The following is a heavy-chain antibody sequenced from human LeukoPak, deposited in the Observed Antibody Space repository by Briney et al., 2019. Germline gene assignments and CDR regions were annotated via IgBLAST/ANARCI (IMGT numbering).Heavy chain of an antibody. J-gene: IGHJ3*02. CDR1: GFTFSSYG. Sequence: GGSLRLSCAASGFTFSSYGMHWVRQAPGKGLEWVAVISYDGSNKYYADSVKGRFTISRDNSKNTLYLQMNSLRAEDTAVYYCAKDGFGIGARPYAFDIWGQGTMVTVSS. D-gene: IGHD6-6*01. CDR3: AKDGFGIGARPYAFDI. CDR2: ISYDGSNK. V-gene: IGHV3-30*18.